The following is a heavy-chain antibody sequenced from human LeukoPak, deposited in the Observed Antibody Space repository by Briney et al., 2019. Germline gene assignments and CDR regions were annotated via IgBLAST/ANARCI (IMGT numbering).Heavy chain of an antibody. D-gene: IGHD5-18*01. V-gene: IGHV1-69*04. CDR1: GGTFSSYA. CDR2: IIPIFGIA. J-gene: IGHJ4*02. Sequence: ASVKVSCKASGGTFSSYAISWVRQAPGQGLEWMGRIIPIFGIANYAQKFQGRVTITADKSTSTAYMELSSLRSEDTAVYYCAADVIRGYSYGPRDYWGQGTLVTVSS. CDR3: AADVIRGYSYGPRDY.